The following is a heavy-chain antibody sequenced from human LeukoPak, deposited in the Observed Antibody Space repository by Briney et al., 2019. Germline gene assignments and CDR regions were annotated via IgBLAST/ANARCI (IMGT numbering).Heavy chain of an antibody. D-gene: IGHD2-8*02. CDR1: GGTFSSYT. V-gene: IGHV1-69*04. CDR2: IIPILGIA. J-gene: IGHJ4*02. Sequence: SVQVSCKASGGTFSSYTISWVRQAPGQGLEWMGRIIPILGIANYAQKFQGRVTITADKSTSTAYMELSSLRSEDTAVYYCAREPWSRLFDYWGQGTLVTVSS. CDR3: AREPWSRLFDY.